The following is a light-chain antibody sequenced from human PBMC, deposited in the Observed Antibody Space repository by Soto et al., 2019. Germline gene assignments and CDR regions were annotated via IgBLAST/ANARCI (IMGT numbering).Light chain of an antibody. J-gene: IGLJ1*01. Sequence: QSALTQPAGVSGSPGQSITICCTGTSSDVGGYNYVSWYQQHPGKAPKLMIYEVSNRPSGVSNRFSGSKSGNTASLTISGLQAEDEADYYCSSYTSSSTLVFGTGTKVTVL. CDR2: EVS. V-gene: IGLV2-14*01. CDR1: SSDVGGYNY. CDR3: SSYTSSSTLV.